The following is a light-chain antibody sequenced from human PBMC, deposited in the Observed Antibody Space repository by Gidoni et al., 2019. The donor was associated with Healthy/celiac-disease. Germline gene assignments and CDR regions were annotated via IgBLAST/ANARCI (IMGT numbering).Light chain of an antibody. CDR3: TSYTSSSTGV. CDR1: SNDVGGYNY. V-gene: IGLV2-14*01. Sequence: QSALTQPASVSGSPGQSITISCTGTSNDVGGYNYVSWYQQYPGKAPKLIIYEVNNRPSGVSNRFSGSKSGNTASLTISGLQTEDEADYYCTSYTSSSTGVFGGGTKLTVL. J-gene: IGLJ3*02. CDR2: EVN.